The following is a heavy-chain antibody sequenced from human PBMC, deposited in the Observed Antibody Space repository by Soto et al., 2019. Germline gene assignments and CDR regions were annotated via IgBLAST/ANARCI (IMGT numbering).Heavy chain of an antibody. D-gene: IGHD3-10*01. CDR2: INPNSGGT. J-gene: IGHJ6*02. CDR1: GYTFTGYY. CDR3: ARALQIFDITMVRGPPYYYYYYGMDV. Sequence: ASVKVSCKASGYTFTGYYMHWVLQAPGQGLEWMGWINPNSGGTNYAQKFQGWVTMTRDTSISTAYMELSRLRSDDTAVYYCARALQIFDITMVRGPPYYYYYYGMDVWGQGTTVTVSS. V-gene: IGHV1-2*04.